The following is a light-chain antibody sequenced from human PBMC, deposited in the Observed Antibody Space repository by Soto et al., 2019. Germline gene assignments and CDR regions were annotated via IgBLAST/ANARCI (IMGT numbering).Light chain of an antibody. CDR3: QHLDSYST. V-gene: IGKV1-9*01. Sequence: DLQLTQSPSFLSASVGDRVTITCRASQGISSYLAWYQQKPGKAPKLLIYAASTLQSGVPSRCSGSGSGTEFTLTTSSLQPEDFATYYCQHLDSYSTFGQGTRLEIK. J-gene: IGKJ5*01. CDR2: AAS. CDR1: QGISSY.